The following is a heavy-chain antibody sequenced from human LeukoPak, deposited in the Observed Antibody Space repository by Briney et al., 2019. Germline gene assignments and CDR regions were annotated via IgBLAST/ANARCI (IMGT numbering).Heavy chain of an antibody. Sequence: GGSLRLSCAASGFTFSTYSMHWVRQTPGKGLGWVSRIYTDGVTTAYADSVKGRFTISKDNARTPRDFQFNSRRAEDRLVYYVAREIIGGAEWDAFDIWGQGTMVTVSS. CDR1: GFTFSTYS. CDR3: AREIIGGAEWDAFDI. V-gene: IGHV3-74*01. J-gene: IGHJ3*02. D-gene: IGHD3-16*01. CDR2: IYTDGVTT.